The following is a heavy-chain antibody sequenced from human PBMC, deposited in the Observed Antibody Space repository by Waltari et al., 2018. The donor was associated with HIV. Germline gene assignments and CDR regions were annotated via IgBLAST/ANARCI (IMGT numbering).Heavy chain of an antibody. CDR2: IFYSGTT. CDR3: ARHKNRGSYFPVDF. D-gene: IGHD1-26*01. J-gene: IGHJ4*02. Sequence: QLQLHESGPGLVKPSETLSLTCIVSGFSISSNNYYWGWIRQPPGKGLEWIWNIFYSGTTNYNPSLESRVTISIDTSKSQFSLNLDSVTAADTAIYYCARHKNRGSYFPVDFWGQGTLVAVSS. CDR1: GFSISSNNYY. V-gene: IGHV4-39*07.